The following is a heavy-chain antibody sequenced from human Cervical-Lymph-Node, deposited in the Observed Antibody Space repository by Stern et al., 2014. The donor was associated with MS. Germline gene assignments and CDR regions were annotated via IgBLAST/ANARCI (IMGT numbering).Heavy chain of an antibody. J-gene: IGHJ6*02. D-gene: IGHD1-26*01. Sequence: VQLEESGAEVKKPGSSGKASCKASGGTFSSYAISSVRQSPGHGLEWTGGTSPIFGTANYAQKFQGRVKITADESTSTAYMELSSLRSEDTAVYYCARGELKEGLVRGMDVWGQGTTVTVSS. CDR1: GGTFSSYA. V-gene: IGHV1-69*01. CDR3: ARGELKEGLVRGMDV. CDR2: TSPIFGTA.